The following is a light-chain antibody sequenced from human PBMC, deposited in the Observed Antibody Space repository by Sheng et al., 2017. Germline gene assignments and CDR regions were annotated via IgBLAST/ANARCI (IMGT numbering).Light chain of an antibody. J-gene: IGLJ1*01. Sequence: QSVLTQPPSASGTPGERVTISCSGSSSNIESNTVSWYQHLPGTAPKPTSIYSNNQRPSRGPVDQFSASKSGTSASLAISGLQSEDEADYYCAAWDDSLNGYVFGTGTKVTRP. V-gene: IGLV1-44*01. CDR1: SSNIESNT. CDR2: SNN. CDR3: AAWDDSLNGYV.